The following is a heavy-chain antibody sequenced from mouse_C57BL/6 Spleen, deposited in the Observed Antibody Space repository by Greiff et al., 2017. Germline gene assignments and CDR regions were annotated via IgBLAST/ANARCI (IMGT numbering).Heavy chain of an antibody. V-gene: IGHV1-4*01. CDR3: ASPDYYGRSYEAMDY. D-gene: IGHD1-1*01. J-gene: IGHJ4*01. CDR2: FNPSSGYT. Sequence: QVQLQQSGAELARPGASVKMSCKASGYTFTSYTMHWVKQRPGQGLEWIGYFNPSSGYTKYNQKFKDKATLTAEKSSSTAYMQLSSLTSEDSAVXYCASPDYYGRSYEAMDYWGQGTSVTVSS. CDR1: GYTFTSYT.